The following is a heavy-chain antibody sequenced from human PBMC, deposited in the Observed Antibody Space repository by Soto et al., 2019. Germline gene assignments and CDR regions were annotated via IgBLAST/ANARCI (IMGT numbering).Heavy chain of an antibody. CDR2: TISAFGSS. CDR1: GGTFSFYS. V-gene: IGHV1-69*18. CDR3: VVYCSGGTCSGPPYGLGV. J-gene: IGHJ6*02. D-gene: IGHD2-15*01. Sequence: QVHLVQSGAEVKRPGSSVKVTCKASGGTFSFYSIGWVRQAPGQGLEWMGRTISAFGSSNSAQKFRGRVSMTADESTGTAYMELTSLTSEDTGVYYCVVYCSGGTCSGPPYGLGVSGGGTTVIVSS.